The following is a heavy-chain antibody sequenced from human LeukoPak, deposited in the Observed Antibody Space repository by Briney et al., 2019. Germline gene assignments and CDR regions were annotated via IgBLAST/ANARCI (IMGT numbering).Heavy chain of an antibody. V-gene: IGHV1-69*02. CDR3: ASYGDYGGDAFDI. Sequence: AVKVSCKASGGTFSSYTISWVRQAPGQALEWMGRIIPILGIANYAQKFQGRVTITPDRSTSTAYMELSSLRSEDTAVYYCASYGDYGGDAFDIWGQGTMVTVSS. CDR2: IIPILGIA. J-gene: IGHJ3*02. D-gene: IGHD4-17*01. CDR1: GGTFSSYT.